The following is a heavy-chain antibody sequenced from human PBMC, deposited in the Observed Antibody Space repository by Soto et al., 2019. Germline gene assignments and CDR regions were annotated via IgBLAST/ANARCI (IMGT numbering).Heavy chain of an antibody. D-gene: IGHD4-17*01. CDR2: IIPIFGTA. CDR1: GGTFSSYA. V-gene: IGHV1-69*13. J-gene: IGHJ4*02. Sequence: SVKVSCKASGGTFSSYAISWVRQAPGQGLEWMGGIIPIFGTANYAQKFQGRVTITADESTSTAYMELSSLRSEDTAVYYCATTNDYGGEFDYWGQGTLVTVSS. CDR3: ATTNDYGGEFDY.